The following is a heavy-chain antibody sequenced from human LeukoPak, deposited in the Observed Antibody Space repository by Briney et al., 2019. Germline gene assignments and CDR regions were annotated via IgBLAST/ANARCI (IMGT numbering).Heavy chain of an antibody. J-gene: IGHJ4*02. D-gene: IGHD5-18*01. V-gene: IGHV4-38-2*02. CDR1: GYSISSGYY. Sequence: SETLSLTCAVSGYSISSGYYWGWIRQPPGKGLEWIGSIYHSGSTYYNPSLKSRVTISVDTSKNQFSLKLSSVTAADTAVYYCARDPETAMVKFEYWGQGTLVTVSS. CDR2: IYHSGST. CDR3: ARDPETAMVKFEY.